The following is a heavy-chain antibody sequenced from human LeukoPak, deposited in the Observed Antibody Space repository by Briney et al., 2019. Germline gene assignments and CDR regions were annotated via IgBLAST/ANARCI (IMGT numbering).Heavy chain of an antibody. V-gene: IGHV4-4*07. Sequence: PSETLSLTCTVSGGSISSYYWSWIRQPAGKGLEWIGRIYTSGSTNYNPSLKSRVTISVDTSKNQFSLKLSSVTAADTAVYYCARHGYYYGSGSYPIYYYYYMDVWGKGTTVTISS. J-gene: IGHJ6*03. CDR2: IYTSGST. D-gene: IGHD3-10*01. CDR3: ARHGYYYGSGSYPIYYYYYMDV. CDR1: GGSISSYY.